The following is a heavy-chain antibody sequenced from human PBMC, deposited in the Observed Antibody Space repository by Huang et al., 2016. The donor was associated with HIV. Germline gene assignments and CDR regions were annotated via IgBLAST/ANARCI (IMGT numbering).Heavy chain of an antibody. D-gene: IGHD3-3*01. CDR2: GNHRGSV. Sequence: QVRLEQWGPNLLKPSDTLSLKCAVYGDSFSDYFWTWIRQSPVKGMVWSGEGNHRGSVTHNPSLRSRVSMSVDPSKNQIYLNLTSVSAADSAVYFCARPKMTAIPSDSSWSFFDFWGRGTPVTVSS. V-gene: IGHV4-34*01. J-gene: IGHJ4*02. CDR1: GDSFSDYF. CDR3: ARPKMTAIPSDSSWSFFDF.